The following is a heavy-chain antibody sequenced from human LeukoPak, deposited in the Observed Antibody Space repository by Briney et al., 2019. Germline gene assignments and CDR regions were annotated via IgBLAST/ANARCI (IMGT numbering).Heavy chain of an antibody. CDR2: IYSGGST. D-gene: IGHD2-2*01. Sequence: GGSLRLSCAASGFTVSSNYMSWVRQAPGKGLEWVSVIYSGGSTYYADSVKGRFTISRDNSKNTLYLQMSSLRAEDTAVYYCARLLGYCSSTSCYPNFDYWGQGTLVTVSS. V-gene: IGHV3-53*01. CDR3: ARLLGYCSSTSCYPNFDY. J-gene: IGHJ4*02. CDR1: GFTVSSNY.